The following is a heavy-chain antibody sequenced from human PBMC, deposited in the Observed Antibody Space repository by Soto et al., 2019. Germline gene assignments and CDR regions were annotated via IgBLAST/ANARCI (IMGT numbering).Heavy chain of an antibody. CDR3: ARERLGSGWDNWFDP. V-gene: IGHV6-1*01. CDR2: TYYRSKWYN. J-gene: IGHJ5*02. Sequence: QVQLQQSGPGLVKPSQTLSLTCAISGDSVSSNSAAWNWIRQSPSRGLEWLGRTYYRSKWYNDXXVSVKSRITIXXDXSXXQFSLQLNSVTPEDTAVYYCARERLGSGWDNWFDPWGQGTLVTVSS. D-gene: IGHD6-19*01. CDR1: GDSVSSNSAA.